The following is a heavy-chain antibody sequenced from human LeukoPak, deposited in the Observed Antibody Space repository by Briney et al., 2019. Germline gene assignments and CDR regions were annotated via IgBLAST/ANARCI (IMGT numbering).Heavy chain of an antibody. CDR2: ISSSGSTI. CDR3: ARSLEVTTVAFDI. V-gene: IGHV3-48*03. Sequence: PGGSLRLSCAASGFTFRSYEMNWVRQAPGKGLEWVSYISSSGSTIYYADSVRGRFTISRDNAKNSLYLQMNSLRAEDTAVYYCARSLEVTTVAFDIWGQGTMVTVSS. J-gene: IGHJ3*02. CDR1: GFTFRSYE. D-gene: IGHD4-17*01.